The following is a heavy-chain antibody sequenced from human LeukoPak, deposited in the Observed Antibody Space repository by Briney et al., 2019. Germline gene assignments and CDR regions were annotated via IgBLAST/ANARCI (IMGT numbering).Heavy chain of an antibody. CDR3: ARNRGYSGYEIGY. CDR1: GGSISSGDYY. D-gene: IGHD5-12*01. V-gene: IGHV4-30-4*08. J-gene: IGHJ4*02. Sequence: KPSQTLTLTCTVSGGSISSGDYYWSWIRQPPGKGLEWIGYIYYSGSTYYKPSLKSRVTISVDTSKNQFSLKLSSVTAADTAVYYCARNRGYSGYEIGYWGQGTLVTVSS. CDR2: IYYSGST.